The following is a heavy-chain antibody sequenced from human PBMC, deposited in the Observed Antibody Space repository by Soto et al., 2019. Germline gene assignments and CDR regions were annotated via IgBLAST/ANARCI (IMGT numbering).Heavy chain of an antibody. CDR2: ISGSGGST. D-gene: IGHD3-16*02. CDR3: AKDPARHYDYIWGSYRYTSFDY. Sequence: EVQLLESGGGLVQPGGSLRLSCAASGFTFSSYAMSWVRQAPGKGLEWVSAISGSGGSTYYADSVKGRFTISRDNSKNPLYLQMNSLRAEDTAVYYCAKDPARHYDYIWGSYRYTSFDYWGQGTLVTVSS. J-gene: IGHJ4*02. CDR1: GFTFSSYA. V-gene: IGHV3-23*01.